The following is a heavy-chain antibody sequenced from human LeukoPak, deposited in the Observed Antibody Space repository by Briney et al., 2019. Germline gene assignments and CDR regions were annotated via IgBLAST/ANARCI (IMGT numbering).Heavy chain of an antibody. CDR2: INPNTGGT. CDR1: GYTFTGYF. J-gene: IGHJ4*02. CDR3: ARVHATGYFSLDLGY. V-gene: IGHV1-2*02. D-gene: IGHD3-9*01. Sequence: ASVKVSCKASGYTFTGYFMHWVRQAPGQGLDWMGWINPNTGGTKYAQKFQGRVTMTRDTSIGTAYVELSTVTSDDTAVYFCARVHATGYFSLDLGYWGQGTLVTVSS.